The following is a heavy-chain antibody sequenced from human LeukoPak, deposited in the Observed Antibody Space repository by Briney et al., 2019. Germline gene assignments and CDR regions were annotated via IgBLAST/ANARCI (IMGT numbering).Heavy chain of an antibody. CDR3: AREEDYGDSPGAFDI. CDR2: INPSGGGT. V-gene: IGHV1-46*01. D-gene: IGHD4-17*01. CDR1: GYTFTSYY. J-gene: IGHJ3*02. Sequence: GASVKVSCKASGYTFTSYYMHWVRQAPGQGLEWMGIINPSGGGTSYAQKFQGRVTMTRDTSTSTVYMELSSLRSEDTAVYYCAREEDYGDSPGAFDIWGQGTMVTVSS.